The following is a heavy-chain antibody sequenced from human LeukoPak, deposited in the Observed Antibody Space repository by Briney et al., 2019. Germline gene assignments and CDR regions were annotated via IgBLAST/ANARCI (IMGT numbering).Heavy chain of an antibody. CDR1: GFTFSSYA. Sequence: GSLRLSCAASGFTFSSYAMSWVRQAPGKGLEWVSAISGSGGSTYYADSVKGRFTISRDNSKNTLYLQMNSLRAEDTAVYYCARLIKGWFGESNFDYWGQGTLVTVSS. J-gene: IGHJ4*02. V-gene: IGHV3-23*01. CDR3: ARLIKGWFGESNFDY. CDR2: ISGSGGST. D-gene: IGHD3-10*01.